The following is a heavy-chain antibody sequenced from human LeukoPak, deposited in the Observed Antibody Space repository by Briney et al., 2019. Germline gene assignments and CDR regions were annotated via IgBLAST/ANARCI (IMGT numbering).Heavy chain of an antibody. V-gene: IGHV4-39*07. CDR2: IYYSGST. CDR1: GGSISSSSYY. D-gene: IGHD6-19*01. J-gene: IGHJ5*02. CDR3: ASNEYTSGWYRFDP. Sequence: SETLSLTCTVSGGSISSSSYYWGWIRQPPGKGLEWIGSIYYSGSTNYNPSLKSRVTISVDTSKNQFSLKLSSVTAADTAVYYCASNEYTSGWYRFDPWGQGTLVTVSS.